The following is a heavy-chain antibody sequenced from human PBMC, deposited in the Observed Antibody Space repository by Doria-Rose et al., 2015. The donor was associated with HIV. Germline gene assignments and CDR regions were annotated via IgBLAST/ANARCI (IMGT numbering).Heavy chain of an antibody. CDR3: ARIKSSRWYHKYYFDF. CDR2: IFADDER. V-gene: IGHV2-26*01. D-gene: IGHD6-13*01. CDR1: GASLTSPGMV. Sequence: QITLKESGPVLVKPTETSRLTSTAPGASLTSPGMVWTWIRHPPGKAPDCFANIFADDERSYKASLKSRLTISRGTSKSQVVLTMTDMDPVDTATYYCARIKSSRWYHKYYFDFWGQGTLVIVS. J-gene: IGHJ4*02.